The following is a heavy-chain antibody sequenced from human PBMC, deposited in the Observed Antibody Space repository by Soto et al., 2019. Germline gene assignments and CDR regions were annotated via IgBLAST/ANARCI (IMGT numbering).Heavy chain of an antibody. Sequence: QVQLVESGGGVVQPGRSVRLCCAASGFTFSRYPIHWVRQAPGKGLEWLAVLSYDGNEKYYADSVKGRFTISRDNSHNPLYVPLNRLRAEDTAVYYCARESERWLRVGPWRYRMDLLGQGTTVTVSS. J-gene: IGHJ6*02. CDR1: GFTFSRYP. D-gene: IGHD5-12*01. V-gene: IGHV3-30-3*01. CDR3: ARESERWLRVGPWRYRMDL. CDR2: LSYDGNEK.